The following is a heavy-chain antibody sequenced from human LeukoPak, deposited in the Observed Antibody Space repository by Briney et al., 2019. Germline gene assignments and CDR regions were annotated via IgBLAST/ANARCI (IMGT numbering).Heavy chain of an antibody. V-gene: IGHV1-46*03. Sequence: ASVKVSCKASGYTFTSYDMHWVRQAPGQGLEWMGIMNPSGGSTSYAQKFQGRVTMTSDTSTSTVYMELSSLRSEDTAVYYCARTLWFGELVFDWGQGTLVTVS. CDR1: GYTFTSYD. CDR2: MNPSGGST. J-gene: IGHJ4*02. CDR3: ARTLWFGELVFD. D-gene: IGHD3-10*01.